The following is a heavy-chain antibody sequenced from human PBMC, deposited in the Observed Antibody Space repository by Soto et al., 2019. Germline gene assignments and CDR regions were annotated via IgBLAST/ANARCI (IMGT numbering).Heavy chain of an antibody. D-gene: IGHD2-2*01. CDR2: IKQDGSEK. Sequence: GSLRLSCAASGFTFSSYWMSWVRQAPGKGLEWVANIKQDGSEKYYVDSVKGRFTISRDNAKNSLYLQMNSLRAEDTAVYYCARNSGRVLGYCSSTSCYGDAFDIWGQGTMVTVS. J-gene: IGHJ3*02. CDR1: GFTFSSYW. V-gene: IGHV3-7*03. CDR3: ARNSGRVLGYCSSTSCYGDAFDI.